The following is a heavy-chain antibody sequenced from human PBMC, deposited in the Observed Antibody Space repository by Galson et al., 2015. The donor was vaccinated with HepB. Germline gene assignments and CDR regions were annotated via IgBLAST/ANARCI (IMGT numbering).Heavy chain of an antibody. V-gene: IGHV1-69*13. D-gene: IGHD3-10*01. CDR2: IIPIFGTA. CDR1: GGTFSSYA. CDR3: AIPFISEHGSGSYFDY. J-gene: IGHJ4*02. Sequence: SVKVSCKASGGTFSSYAISWVRQAPGQGLEWMGGIIPIFGTANYAQKFQGRVTITADESTSTAYMELSSLRSEDTAVYYCAIPFISEHGSGSYFDYWGQGTLVTVSS.